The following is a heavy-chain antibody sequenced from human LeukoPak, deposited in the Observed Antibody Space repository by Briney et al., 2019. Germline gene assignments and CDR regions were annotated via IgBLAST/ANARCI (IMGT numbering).Heavy chain of an antibody. CDR3: ARDSRLVRGYFDY. CDR2: INHSGST. CDR1: GGSFSGYY. J-gene: IGHJ4*02. Sequence: SETLSLTCAVYGGSFSGYYWSWIRQPPGKGLEWIGEINHSGSTNYNPSLKSRVTISVDTSKNQFSLKLSSVTAADTAVYYCARDSRLVRGYFDYWGQGTLVTVSS. V-gene: IGHV4-34*01. D-gene: IGHD6-19*01.